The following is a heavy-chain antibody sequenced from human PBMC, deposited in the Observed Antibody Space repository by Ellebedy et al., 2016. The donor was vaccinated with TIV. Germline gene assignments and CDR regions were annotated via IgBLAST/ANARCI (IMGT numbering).Heavy chain of an antibody. Sequence: SGPTLVXPTQTLTLTCTFSGFSLSTDAVGVGWFRQPPTKALEWLALIYWNEDERYNSSLKSRLTITKDTSKNQVVLTMTNMDPIDTGTYYCARTKWDSNIYYYYIDVWGKGTTVTVSS. CDR1: GFSLSTDAVG. CDR2: IYWNEDE. D-gene: IGHD4-11*01. J-gene: IGHJ6*03. CDR3: ARTKWDSNIYYYYIDV. V-gene: IGHV2-5*01.